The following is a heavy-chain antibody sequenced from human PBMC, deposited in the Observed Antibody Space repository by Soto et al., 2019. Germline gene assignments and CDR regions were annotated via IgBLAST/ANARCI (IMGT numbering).Heavy chain of an antibody. CDR1: GGCCSGYY. Sequence: KPSETLSRTCAVYGGCCSGYYWSWIRQPPGKGLEWIGEINHSGSTNYNPSLKSRVTISVDTSKNQFSLKLSSVTAADTAVYYCATLGWYSSSWYSWFDPWAQGTLVTVSS. J-gene: IGHJ5*02. V-gene: IGHV4-34*01. CDR2: INHSGST. CDR3: ATLGWYSSSWYSWFDP. D-gene: IGHD6-13*01.